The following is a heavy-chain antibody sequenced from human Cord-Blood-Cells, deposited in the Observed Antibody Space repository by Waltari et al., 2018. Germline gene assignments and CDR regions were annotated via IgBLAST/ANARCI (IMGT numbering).Heavy chain of an antibody. D-gene: IGHD7-27*01. CDR3: ARELGNDAFEI. J-gene: IGHJ3*02. CDR1: GGSISRGCSS. V-gene: IGHV4-31*03. CDR2: IHYTGST. Sequence: QVQLQEPGPGLVKPSQTLSLTCPVSGGSISRGCSSWSWIRQNPGKGVEWIGYIHYTGSTYYNPSPNSRVTRSVDTSKNQFSLKLSSVTAADTAVYYCARELGNDAFEIWGQGTMVTVSS.